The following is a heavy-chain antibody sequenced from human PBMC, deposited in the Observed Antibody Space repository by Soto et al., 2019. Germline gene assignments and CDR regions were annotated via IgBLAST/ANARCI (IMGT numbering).Heavy chain of an antibody. CDR3: AKEYIVTTIADAFDI. CDR2: ISGSSTST. V-gene: IGHV3-23*01. CDR1: GFTFNTCA. D-gene: IGHD5-12*01. Sequence: EVQLLESGGGLVQPGGSLRLSCAASGFTFNTCAMTWVRQAPGKGLEWVSTISGSSTSTFYADSAKGRFTISRDNSKNMLYLQMDGLRAEDTAVYYCAKEYIVTTIADAFDIWGQGTMVTVSS. J-gene: IGHJ3*02.